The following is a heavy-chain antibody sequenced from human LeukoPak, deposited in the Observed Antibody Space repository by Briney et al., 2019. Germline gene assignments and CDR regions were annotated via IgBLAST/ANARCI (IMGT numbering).Heavy chain of an antibody. CDR3: ARGDYYGGGGRNWFDP. V-gene: IGHV4-4*07. CDR1: GCSMSSSY. D-gene: IGHD4-23*01. Sequence: PSETLSLTCTVSGCSMSSSYWSFIRQSAGTGLEWLGRIHTSRTTWYDPSRKSRVTLSVDASKNQFSLGLTSVTAADTAVYYCARGDYYGGGGRNWFDPWGQGTLVTVSS. J-gene: IGHJ5*02. CDR2: IHTSRTT.